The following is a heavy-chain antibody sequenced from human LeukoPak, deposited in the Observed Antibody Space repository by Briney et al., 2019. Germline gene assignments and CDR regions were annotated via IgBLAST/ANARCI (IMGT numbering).Heavy chain of an antibody. D-gene: IGHD2-2*01. CDR2: ISGSGGST. Sequence: GGSLRLSCAASGLTFSNYGMTWVRQAPGKGLEWVSGISGSGGSTYYADSVKGRFTISRDNSKNTLYLQMNSLRGEDTAVYYCAKRGYCSSTSCSHYFDYWGQGTLVTVSS. V-gene: IGHV3-23*01. CDR1: GLTFSNYG. CDR3: AKRGYCSSTSCSHYFDY. J-gene: IGHJ4*02.